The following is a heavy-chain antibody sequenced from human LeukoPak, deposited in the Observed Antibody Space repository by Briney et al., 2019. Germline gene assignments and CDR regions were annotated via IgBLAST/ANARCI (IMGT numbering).Heavy chain of an antibody. J-gene: IGHJ6*02. CDR2: ISGSGATT. CDR3: AKGLWGAYYYGMDV. V-gene: IGHV3-23*01. CDR1: GFTFSNYA. D-gene: IGHD3-16*01. Sequence: GGSLRLSCAASGFTFSNYAMSWVRQAPGKGLEWVSVISGSGATTDHADSVMGRFTISRDNSKNTLYLQLDSLRADDTAVYFCAKGLWGAYYYGMDVWGQGTKVTVSS.